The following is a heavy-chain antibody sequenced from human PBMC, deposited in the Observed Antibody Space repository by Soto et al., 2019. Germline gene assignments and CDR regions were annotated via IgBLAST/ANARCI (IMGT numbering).Heavy chain of an antibody. D-gene: IGHD3-22*01. CDR3: TTGLSNGYYNFDY. CDR2: IKGEADGGTT. J-gene: IGHJ4*02. Sequence: GGSLRLSCVASGFTFSNAWMSWVRQAPGKGPEWVGRIKGEADGGTTDYAAPVKGRITISRDHSKDTLYLHMNSLKTEDTAVYYCTTGLSNGYYNFDYWGQGTPVTVSS. V-gene: IGHV3-15*01. CDR1: GFTFSNAW.